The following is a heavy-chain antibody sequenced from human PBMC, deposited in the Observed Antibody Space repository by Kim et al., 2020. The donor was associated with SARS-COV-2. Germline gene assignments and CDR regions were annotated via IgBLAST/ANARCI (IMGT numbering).Heavy chain of an antibody. D-gene: IGHD2-15*01. V-gene: IGHV3-33*06. CDR3: VKWAGLFCIGGSCYGTYFDF. CDR1: GFTFSSNG. CDR2: IWYDGSKK. J-gene: IGHJ4*02. Sequence: GGSLRLSCAASGFTFSSNGMYWVRQAPGKGLEWVALIWYDGSKKYYADSVNGRFTISRDNSKNTLYLQMNSLRVEDTAVYYCVKWAGLFCIGGSCYGTYFDFWGQGALVTVSS.